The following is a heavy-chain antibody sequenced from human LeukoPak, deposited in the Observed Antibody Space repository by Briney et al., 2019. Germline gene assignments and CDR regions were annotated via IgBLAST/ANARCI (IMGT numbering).Heavy chain of an antibody. D-gene: IGHD3-22*01. CDR3: AKAQAHYYDSSGYYPAAFDI. Sequence: GGSLLLSCAASGFTFSSYGMHWVRQAPGKGLEWVAFIRYDGSNKYYADSVKGRFTISRDNSKNTLYLQMNSLRAEDTAVYYCAKAQAHYYDSSGYYPAAFDIWGQGTLVTVSS. CDR2: IRYDGSNK. V-gene: IGHV3-30*02. J-gene: IGHJ3*02. CDR1: GFTFSSYG.